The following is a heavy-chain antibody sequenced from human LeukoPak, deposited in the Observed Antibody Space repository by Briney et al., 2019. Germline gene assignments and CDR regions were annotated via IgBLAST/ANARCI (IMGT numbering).Heavy chain of an antibody. CDR2: IIPIFGTA. J-gene: IGHJ4*02. D-gene: IGHD5-18*01. CDR1: GGTFSSYA. V-gene: IGHV1-69*13. Sequence: GASVKVSCKASGGTFSSYAISWVRQAPGQGLEWMGGIIPIFGTANYAQKFQGRVTITADESTSTAYMELSSLRSEDTAVYYCARDRGGGYSYGYYYWGQGTLVTVSS. CDR3: ARDRGGGYSYGYYY.